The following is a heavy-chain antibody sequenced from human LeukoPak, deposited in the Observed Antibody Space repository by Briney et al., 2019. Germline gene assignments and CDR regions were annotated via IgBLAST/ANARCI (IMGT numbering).Heavy chain of an antibody. J-gene: IGHJ4*02. Sequence: PGGSLRLSCAASGFTFSSYSMNWVRQAPGKGLEWVSSISSSSSHIYYADSVKGRFTISRDNAKNSLYLQMNSLRAEDTAVYYCARGGYFSSNWGQGTLVTVSS. CDR3: ARGGYFSSN. V-gene: IGHV3-21*01. D-gene: IGHD2/OR15-2a*01. CDR1: GFTFSSYS. CDR2: ISSSSSHI.